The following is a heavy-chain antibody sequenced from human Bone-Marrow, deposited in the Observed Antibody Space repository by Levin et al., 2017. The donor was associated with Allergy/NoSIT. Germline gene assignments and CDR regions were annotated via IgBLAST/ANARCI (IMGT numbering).Heavy chain of an antibody. CDR1: GFSFSSYE. CDR3: ARQARDHGLDV. CDR2: IGTTGIT. D-gene: IGHD2-21*02. Sequence: GESLKISCAASGFSFSSYEFDWVRQAPGKGLEWLLYIGTTGITYYADSVKGRFTVSRDNSKNSLFLEMNSLRAEDTAVYYCARQARDHGLDVWGQGTTVTVSS. J-gene: IGHJ6*02. V-gene: IGHV3-48*03.